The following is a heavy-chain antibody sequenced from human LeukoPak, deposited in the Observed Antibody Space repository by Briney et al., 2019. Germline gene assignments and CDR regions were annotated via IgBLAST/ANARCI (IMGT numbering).Heavy chain of an antibody. V-gene: IGHV3-23*01. CDR2: VNGTGDIT. J-gene: IGHJ3*02. D-gene: IGHD3-22*01. Sequence: GGSLRLSCAASGFTFRSHAMSWVRQAPGKGLEWVSAVNGTGDITYYAESVKGRFTISRDNSKNTLYLQMNSLRAEDTAVYYCARSYDTSGHYLYGFDIWGQGTMVTVSS. CDR1: GFTFRSHA. CDR3: ARSYDTSGHYLYGFDI.